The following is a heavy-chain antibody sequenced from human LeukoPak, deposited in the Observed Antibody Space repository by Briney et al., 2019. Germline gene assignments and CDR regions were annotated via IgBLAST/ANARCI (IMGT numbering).Heavy chain of an antibody. CDR1: GGSFSGYY. CDR2: INHSGNT. V-gene: IGHV4-34*01. D-gene: IGHD3-10*01. Sequence: SETLSLTCAVYGGSFSGYYWSWIRQPPGKGLEWIGEINHSGNTNYNPSLKSRVTISVDTSKNQFSLKLSSVTAADTAVYYCARLQIYGSGSYYNTPALDYFDYWGQGTLVTVSS. J-gene: IGHJ4*02. CDR3: ARLQIYGSGSYYNTPALDYFDY.